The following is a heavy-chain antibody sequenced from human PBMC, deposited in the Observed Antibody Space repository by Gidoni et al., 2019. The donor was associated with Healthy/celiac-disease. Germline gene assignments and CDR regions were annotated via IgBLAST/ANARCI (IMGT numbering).Heavy chain of an antibody. CDR3: AKCLGYGDYAKTPEYFQH. D-gene: IGHD4-17*01. Sequence: EVQLLESGGGLVQPGGSLNLPCAASGFTFTSVAMSWVRQAPGKGMEWVSAISGSGGSTYYADSVKGRFTISRDNSKNTLYLQMNSLRAEDTAVYYCAKCLGYGDYAKTPEYFQHWGQGTLVTVSS. J-gene: IGHJ1*01. CDR1: GFTFTSVA. CDR2: ISGSGGST. V-gene: IGHV3-23*01.